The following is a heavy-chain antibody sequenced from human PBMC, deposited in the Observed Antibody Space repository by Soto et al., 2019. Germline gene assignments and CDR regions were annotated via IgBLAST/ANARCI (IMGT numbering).Heavy chain of an antibody. CDR1: GYTFTSYY. Sequence: ASVKVSCKASGYTFTSYYMHWVRQAPGQGIEWIGIINTSGGSTSYAQKFQGRVTMTRDTPTSTFYMELSSLRSEDTAVYYCARERRQGEQQLARHFDYWGQGTLVTVSS. CDR2: INTSGGST. J-gene: IGHJ4*02. CDR3: ARERRQGEQQLARHFDY. D-gene: IGHD6-13*01. V-gene: IGHV1-46*01.